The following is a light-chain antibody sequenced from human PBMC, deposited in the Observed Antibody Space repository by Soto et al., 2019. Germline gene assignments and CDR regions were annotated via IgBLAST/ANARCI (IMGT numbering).Light chain of an antibody. CDR3: QQYNNWPFT. CDR1: QSISSN. J-gene: IGKJ3*01. CDR2: GAS. Sequence: EIVMTQSPATLSLSPGERATLSCRASQSISSNLAWYQQKPGQAPRRLLYGASTRATCIPATFSGSGSGTEFTLTISSLQSEDFAVYYCQQYNNWPFTFGPGTKVDIK. V-gene: IGKV3-15*01.